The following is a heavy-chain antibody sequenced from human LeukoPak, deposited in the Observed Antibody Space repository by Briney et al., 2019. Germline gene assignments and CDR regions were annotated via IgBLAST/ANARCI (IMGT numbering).Heavy chain of an antibody. D-gene: IGHD5-12*01. Sequence: PSETLSLSCSVSGGSISIGGYCWSWIRQHPGKGLEWIGYIYYSGSTYYNPSLKSRVTISVDTSKNQFSLKLSSVTAADTAVNYCARGLGVRHLREYSGFDFSLAAFIDYWGQGTLVTVSS. J-gene: IGHJ4*02. CDR2: IYYSGST. CDR1: GGSISIGGYC. V-gene: IGHV4-31*03. CDR3: ARGLGVRHLREYSGFDFSLAAFIDY.